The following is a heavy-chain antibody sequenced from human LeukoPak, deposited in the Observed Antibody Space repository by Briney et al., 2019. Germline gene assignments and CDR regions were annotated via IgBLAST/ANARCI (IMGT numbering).Heavy chain of an antibody. V-gene: IGHV4-39*01. CDR3: ARWTKNYFDY. CDR2: MYYSGST. J-gene: IGHJ4*02. Sequence: SETLSLTCSVSGGSISSDSFYWGWIRQPPGKGLESIGSMYYSGSTYYNPSLKSRVTISVDTSKNQFSLKLSSVTAADTAVYYCARWTKNYFDYWGQGTLVTVSS. CDR1: GGSISSDSFY. D-gene: IGHD3/OR15-3a*01.